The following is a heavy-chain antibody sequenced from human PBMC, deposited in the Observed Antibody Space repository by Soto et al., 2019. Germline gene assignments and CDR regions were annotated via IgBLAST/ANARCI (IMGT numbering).Heavy chain of an antibody. D-gene: IGHD3-22*01. Sequence: ASVKVSCKASGYTFTSYAMHWVRQAPGQRLEWMGWINAGNGDTKYAQKFQGRVTITRDTSATTAYMELSSLRSEDTAVYYCARSPYYYESSGYYYNYWGQGTLVTVSS. J-gene: IGHJ4*02. CDR1: GYTFTSYA. CDR2: INAGNGDT. CDR3: ARSPYYYESSGYYYNY. V-gene: IGHV1-3*01.